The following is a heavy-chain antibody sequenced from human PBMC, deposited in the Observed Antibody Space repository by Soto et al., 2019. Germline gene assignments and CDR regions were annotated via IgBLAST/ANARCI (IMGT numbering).Heavy chain of an antibody. V-gene: IGHV4-31*03. J-gene: IGHJ4*02. Sequence: KTSETLSLTCTVSGGSISNGGYYWNWIRQHPGKGLEWIGYTHYSGSTYYNPSLKSRVTISVDTSKNQLSLQLSSVTAADTAVYYCARGEFLSYDDYWGQGTLVT. CDR1: GGSISNGGYY. CDR3: ARGEFLSYDDY. CDR2: THYSGST. D-gene: IGHD3-16*01.